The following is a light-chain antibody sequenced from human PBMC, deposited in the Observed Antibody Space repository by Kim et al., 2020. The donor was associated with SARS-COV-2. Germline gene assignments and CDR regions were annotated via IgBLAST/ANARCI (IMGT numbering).Light chain of an antibody. V-gene: IGLV3-19*01. Sequence: SSELTQDPAVSVALGQTVRLTCQGDSLRNYYATWYQQRPGQAPTLVLYGKYDRPSEIPDRFSGSASGNTASLTITGAQAEDEADYYCNSRDSSGGHVVFG. CDR3: NSRDSSGGHVV. CDR2: GKY. J-gene: IGLJ3*02. CDR1: SLRNYY.